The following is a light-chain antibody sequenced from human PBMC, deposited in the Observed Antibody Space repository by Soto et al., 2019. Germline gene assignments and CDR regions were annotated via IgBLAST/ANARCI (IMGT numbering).Light chain of an antibody. V-gene: IGLV1-40*01. CDR2: ANN. CDR3: QSFDSSLSVV. J-gene: IGLJ3*02. Sequence: QAVVTQPPSVSGAPGQRVTISCTGSSSNIGAGYHVHWYQQLPGTAPKLLIYANNNRPSGVPGRFSGSKSGTSASLAITGLQDEDEADYYCQSFDSSLSVVFGGGTKLTVL. CDR1: SSNIGAGYH.